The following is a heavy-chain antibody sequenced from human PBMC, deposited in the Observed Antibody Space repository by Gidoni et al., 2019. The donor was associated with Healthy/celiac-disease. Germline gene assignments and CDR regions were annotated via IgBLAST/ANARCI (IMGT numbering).Heavy chain of an antibody. D-gene: IGHD2-21*01. V-gene: IGHV4-61*02. CDR1: GGSISSVSYY. Sequence: QVQLQESGPRLVKPSQTLSLTCTVSGGSISSVSYYWRWIRQPAGKGLEWIGRIYTSGSTNYNPSRKSRVTISVDTSKNQFSLKLSSVTAADTAVYYCARRGPSGLDYWGQGTLVTVSS. J-gene: IGHJ4*02. CDR3: ARRGPSGLDY. CDR2: IYTSGST.